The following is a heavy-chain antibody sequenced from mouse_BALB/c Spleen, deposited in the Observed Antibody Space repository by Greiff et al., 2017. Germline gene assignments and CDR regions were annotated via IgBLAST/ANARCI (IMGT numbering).Heavy chain of an antibody. V-gene: IGHV1-62-2*01. D-gene: IGHD2-1*01. CDR1: GYTFTEYT. CDR3: ARHEVDYGNYFHAMDY. CDR2: FYPGSGSI. Sequence: QVQLKESGAELVKPGASVKLSCKASGYTFTEYTIHWVKQRSGQGLEWIGWFYPGSGSIKYNEKFKDKATLTADKSSSTVYMELSRLTSEDSAVYFCARHEVDYGNYFHAMDYWGQGTSVTVSS. J-gene: IGHJ4*01.